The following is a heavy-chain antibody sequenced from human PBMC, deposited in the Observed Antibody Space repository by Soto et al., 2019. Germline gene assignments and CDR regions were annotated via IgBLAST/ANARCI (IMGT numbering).Heavy chain of an antibody. Sequence: PGESLKISCKGSGYSFTSYWIGWVRQMPGKGLEWMGIIYPGDSDTRYSPSFQGQVTISADKSISTAYLQWSSLKASDTAMYYCAVYCSGGSCYSNYFDYWGQGTLVTVSS. J-gene: IGHJ4*02. CDR3: AVYCSGGSCYSNYFDY. D-gene: IGHD2-15*01. CDR1: GYSFTSYW. CDR2: IYPGDSDT. V-gene: IGHV5-51*01.